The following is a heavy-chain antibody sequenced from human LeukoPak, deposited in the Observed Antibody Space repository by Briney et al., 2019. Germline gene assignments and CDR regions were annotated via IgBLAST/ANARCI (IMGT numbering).Heavy chain of an antibody. Sequence: GGSLRLSCAASGFTFSSYWMHWVRQAPGKGLVWISRINTDESSTSYADSVKGRFTISRDNAKNTLYLQMNSLRAEDTAVYYCAKGVGVHLSPPTEHAFDIWGQGTMVTVSS. D-gene: IGHD3-10*01. J-gene: IGHJ3*02. CDR2: INTDESST. CDR3: AKGVGVHLSPPTEHAFDI. CDR1: GFTFSSYW. V-gene: IGHV3-74*01.